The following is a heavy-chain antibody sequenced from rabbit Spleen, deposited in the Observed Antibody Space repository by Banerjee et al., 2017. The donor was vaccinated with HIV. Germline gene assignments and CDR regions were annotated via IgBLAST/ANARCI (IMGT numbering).Heavy chain of an antibody. D-gene: IGHD4-1*01. CDR3: ARAIVPWLGLTRLDL. Sequence: QSLEESGGDLVKPEGSLTLTCTASGFSFSSSYYMCWVRQAPGKGLECIACITGDGSTYYASWAKGQFTVSKTSSTTVTLQMTSLTAADTATYFCARAIVPWLGLTRLDLWGPGTLVTVS. CDR1: GFSFSSSYY. CDR2: ITGDGST. J-gene: IGHJ3*01. V-gene: IGHV1S40*01.